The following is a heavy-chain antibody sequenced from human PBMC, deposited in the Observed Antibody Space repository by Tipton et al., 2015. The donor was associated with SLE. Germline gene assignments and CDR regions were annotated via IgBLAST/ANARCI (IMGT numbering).Heavy chain of an antibody. CDR1: GGSISSGGYS. J-gene: IGHJ4*02. V-gene: IGHV4-30-2*01. D-gene: IGHD3-16*02. CDR2: IYHSGST. Sequence: LRLSCAVSGGSISSGGYSWSWIRQPPGKGLEWIGYIYHSGSTYYNPSLKSRVTISVDRSKNQFSLKLSSVTAADTAVYYCARSVMITFGGVIVIFYFDYWGQGPLVTVSS. CDR3: ARSVMITFGGVIVIFYFDY.